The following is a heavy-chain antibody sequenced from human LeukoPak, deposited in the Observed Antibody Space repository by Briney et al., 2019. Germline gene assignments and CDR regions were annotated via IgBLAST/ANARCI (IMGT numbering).Heavy chain of an antibody. Sequence: GGSLRLSCAASGFTFSSYAMHWVRQAPGKGLEWVAVISYDGSNKYYADSVKGRFTISRDNSKNTLYLQMNSLRAEDTAVYYCAREGPYSSGWSNWFDPWGQGTLVTVSS. CDR1: GFTFSSYA. J-gene: IGHJ5*02. CDR2: ISYDGSNK. D-gene: IGHD6-19*01. V-gene: IGHV3-30*04. CDR3: AREGPYSSGWSNWFDP.